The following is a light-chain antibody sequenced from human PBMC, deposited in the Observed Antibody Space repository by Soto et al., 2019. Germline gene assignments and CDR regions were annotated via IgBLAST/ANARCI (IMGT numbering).Light chain of an antibody. CDR3: LQFTAWPLT. Sequence: IVMTQSPATLSVSPGEKATLSCRASQTVYNNLAWYQQKPGQAPRLLVYFASTRATGVPARFSGSGSGTEFSLTISSLQPEDFALYYCLQFTAWPLTFGGGTKVETK. V-gene: IGKV3-15*01. CDR2: FAS. J-gene: IGKJ4*01. CDR1: QTVYNN.